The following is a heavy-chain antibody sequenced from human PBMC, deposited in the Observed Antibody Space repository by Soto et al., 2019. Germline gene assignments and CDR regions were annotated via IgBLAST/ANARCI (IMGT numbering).Heavy chain of an antibody. CDR3: AFGVGYYYYGMDV. J-gene: IGHJ6*02. CDR1: GYTFTSYG. V-gene: IGHV1-69*13. Sequence: SVKVSCKASGYTFTSYGISWVRQAPGQGLEWMGGIIPIFGTANYAQKFQGRVTITADESTSTAYMELSSLRSEDTAVYYCAFGVGYYYYGMDVWGQGTTVTVSS. CDR2: IIPIFGTA. D-gene: IGHD3-16*01.